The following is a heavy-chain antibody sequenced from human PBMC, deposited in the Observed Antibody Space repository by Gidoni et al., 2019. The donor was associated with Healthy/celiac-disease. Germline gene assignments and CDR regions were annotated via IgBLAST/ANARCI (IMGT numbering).Heavy chain of an antibody. V-gene: IGHV5-51*01. J-gene: IGHJ3*02. CDR1: GYSFTSYW. CDR3: ASSYYYDSSGQLGDAFDI. Sequence: EVQLVQSGAEVKKPGESLKISCKGSGYSFTSYWIGWVRQMPGKGLEWMGIIYPGDSDTRYSPSFQGQVTISADKSISTAYLQWSSLKASDTAMYYCASSYYYDSSGQLGDAFDIWGQGTMVTVSS. D-gene: IGHD3-22*01. CDR2: IYPGDSDT.